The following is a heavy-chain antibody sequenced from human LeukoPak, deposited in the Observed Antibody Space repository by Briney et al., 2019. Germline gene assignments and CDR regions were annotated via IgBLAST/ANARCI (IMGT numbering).Heavy chain of an antibody. J-gene: IGHJ5*02. V-gene: IGHV3-48*01. CDR3: ARDNIPDFWSGSFDP. CDR1: GFTFSNYS. CDR2: ISSSSSTI. Sequence: PGGSLRLSCAASGFTFSNYSMNWVRQAPGKGLEWASYISSSSSTIYYADSVKGRPTISRDNAKNSLYLQMNSLRAEDTAVYYCARDNIPDFWSGSFDPWGQGTLVTVSS. D-gene: IGHD3-3*01.